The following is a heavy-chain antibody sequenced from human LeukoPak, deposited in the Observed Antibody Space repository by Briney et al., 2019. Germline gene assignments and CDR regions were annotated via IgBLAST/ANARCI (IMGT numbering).Heavy chain of an antibody. Sequence: SVKVSCKASGGTFISYAISWVRQAPGQGLEWMGGIIPIFGTANYAQKFQGRVTITTDESTSTAYMELSSLRSEDTAVYYCARKGWFGESYDREFDYWGQGTLVTVSS. CDR3: ARKGWFGESYDREFDY. D-gene: IGHD3-10*01. CDR1: GGTFISYA. CDR2: IIPIFGTA. J-gene: IGHJ4*02. V-gene: IGHV1-69*05.